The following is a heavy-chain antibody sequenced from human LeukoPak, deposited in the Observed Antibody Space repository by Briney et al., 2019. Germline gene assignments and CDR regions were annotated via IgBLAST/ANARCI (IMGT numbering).Heavy chain of an antibody. V-gene: IGHV1-18*01. Sequence: ASVKVSCKASGYTFTSYGISWVRQAPGQGLEWMGWISAYNGNTNYAQKLQGRVTMTTDTSTSTAYMELRSLRSDDTAVYYCASDHGFWSGYGAFDIWGQGTMVTVSS. CDR1: GYTFTSYG. D-gene: IGHD3-3*01. CDR2: ISAYNGNT. J-gene: IGHJ3*02. CDR3: ASDHGFWSGYGAFDI.